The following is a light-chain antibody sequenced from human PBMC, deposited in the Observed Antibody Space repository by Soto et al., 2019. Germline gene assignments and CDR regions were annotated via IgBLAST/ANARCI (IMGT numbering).Light chain of an antibody. CDR1: QPVSSGY. V-gene: IGKV3-20*01. CDR2: GAS. Sequence: EIVLTQSPGTLSLSPGETATLSCRASQPVSSGYLAWYQQKPGQSPTLLIYGASYRAAGTPDRFSGSGFGTDFTLTISRLEPEDFAVYYCRPYSNSWTFGQGTKVEIK. CDR3: RPYSNSWT. J-gene: IGKJ1*01.